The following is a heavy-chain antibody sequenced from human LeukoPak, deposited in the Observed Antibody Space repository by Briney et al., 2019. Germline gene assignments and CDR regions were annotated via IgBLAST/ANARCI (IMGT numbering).Heavy chain of an antibody. CDR3: ARDPSNTSGWKTWFDT. J-gene: IGHJ5*02. CDR2: ISCYNGDT. D-gene: IGHD6-19*01. Sequence: ASVKVSCKASGYMFTKYGICWVRQAPGQGLEWMGWISCYNGDTNYAQKLQGRVTLSTDTPTTTVYMELRSLRSDDMAVYYCARDPSNTSGWKTWFDTWGQGTPVTVSS. V-gene: IGHV1-18*03. CDR1: GYMFTKYG.